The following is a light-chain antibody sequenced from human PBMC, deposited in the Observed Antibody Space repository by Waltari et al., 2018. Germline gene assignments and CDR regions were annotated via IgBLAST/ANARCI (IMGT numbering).Light chain of an antibody. Sequence: SYELTQPPSVSVSPGQTARIPRSGDAVPKKYADWYQQKSGQAPVLVIYEDNKRPPGIPERISGSSSGTMATLTVSGAQVEDEADYYCYSTDSSGNHRVFGGGTRLTVL. CDR3: YSTDSSGNHRV. CDR1: AVPKKY. V-gene: IGLV3-10*01. CDR2: EDN. J-gene: IGLJ2*01.